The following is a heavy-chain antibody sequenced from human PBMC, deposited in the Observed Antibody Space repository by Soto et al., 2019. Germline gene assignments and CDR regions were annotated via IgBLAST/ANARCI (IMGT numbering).Heavy chain of an antibody. CDR1: GFTFSDYY. CDR2: ISSSSSYT. V-gene: IGHV3-11*06. CDR3: ARDKRRNWFGELLSSTNYYYYGMDV. D-gene: IGHD3-10*01. Sequence: GGSLRLSCAASGFTFSDYYMSWIRQAPGKGLEWVSYISSSSSYTNYADSVKGRFTISRDNAKNSLYLQMNSLRAEDTAVYYCARDKRRNWFGELLSSTNYYYYGMDVWGQGT. J-gene: IGHJ6*02.